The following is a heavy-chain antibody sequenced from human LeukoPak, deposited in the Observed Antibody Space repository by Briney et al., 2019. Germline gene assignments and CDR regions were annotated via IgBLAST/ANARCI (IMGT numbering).Heavy chain of an antibody. CDR1: GGSIRSASYY. CDR2: IYYTGTT. CDR3: ARYTYGPKDAFDI. D-gene: IGHD5-18*01. V-gene: IGHV4-31*03. J-gene: IGHJ3*02. Sequence: SETLSLTCNVSGGSIRSASYYWSWIRQRPGKGLEWIGDIYYTGTTYYNPSLKSRVTMSVDTSKNQFSLKLSSVTAADTAVYYCARYTYGPKDAFDIWGQGTMVTVSS.